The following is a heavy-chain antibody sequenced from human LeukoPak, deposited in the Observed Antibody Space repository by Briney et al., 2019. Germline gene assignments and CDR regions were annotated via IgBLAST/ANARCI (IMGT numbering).Heavy chain of an antibody. D-gene: IGHD3-9*01. Sequence: GGSLRLSCAASGFTFDNFAMAWVRQSPGKGLEWVSGIYRAGTSKYYADSGRGRFTISRDNARDMLYLQMNSLRADDTAVYFRVKDLTPSDGRWEFDSWGQGTLVTVA. CDR2: IYRAGTSK. J-gene: IGHJ5*01. V-gene: IGHV3-23*03. CDR3: VKDLTPSDGRWEFDS. CDR1: GFTFDNFA.